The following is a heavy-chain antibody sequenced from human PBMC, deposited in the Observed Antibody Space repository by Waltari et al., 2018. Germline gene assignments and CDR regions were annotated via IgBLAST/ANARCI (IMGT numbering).Heavy chain of an antibody. CDR2: IYYSGCT. CDR1: GGSISSSTYY. J-gene: IGHJ3*02. D-gene: IGHD2-15*01. Sequence: QMQLQESGPGLVKPSEPLSLTCTVSGGSISSSTYYWGWIRQPPGKGLEWIGNIYYSGCTYYKPSLKSRLTISVDTSKNQFSLNLRSVTAADTAVYYCARLPISLGVGSVFDIWGQGTMVTVSS. CDR3: ARLPISLGVGSVFDI. V-gene: IGHV4-39*01.